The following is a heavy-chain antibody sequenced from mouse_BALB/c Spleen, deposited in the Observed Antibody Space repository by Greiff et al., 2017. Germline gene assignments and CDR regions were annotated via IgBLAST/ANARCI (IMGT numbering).Heavy chain of an antibody. Sequence: EVQLKESGAELVKPGASVKLSCTASGFNIKDTYMHWVKQRPEQGLEWIGRIDPANGNTKYDPKFQGKATITADTSSNTAYLQLSSLTSEDTAVYYCARDYYDYDVGFAYWGQGTLVTVSA. CDR2: IDPANGNT. CDR3: ARDYYDYDVGFAY. CDR1: GFNIKDTY. D-gene: IGHD2-4*01. V-gene: IGHV14-3*02. J-gene: IGHJ3*01.